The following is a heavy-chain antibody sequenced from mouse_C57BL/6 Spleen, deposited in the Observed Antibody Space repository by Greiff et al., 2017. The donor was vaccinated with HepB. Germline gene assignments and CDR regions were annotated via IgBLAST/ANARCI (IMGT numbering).Heavy chain of an antibody. CDR1: GYTFTSYW. V-gene: IGHV1-50*01. CDR3: ARYDGYYYWYFDV. CDR2: IDPSDSYT. J-gene: IGHJ1*03. Sequence: QVQLQQPGAELVKPGASVKLSCKASGYTFTSYWMQWVKQRPGQGLEWIGEIDPSDSYTNYNQKFKGKATLTVDTSSSTAYMQLSRLTSEDSAVYYCARYDGYYYWYFDVWGTGTTVTVSS. D-gene: IGHD2-3*01.